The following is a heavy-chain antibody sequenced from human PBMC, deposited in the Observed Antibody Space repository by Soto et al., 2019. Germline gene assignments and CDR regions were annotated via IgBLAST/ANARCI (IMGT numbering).Heavy chain of an antibody. V-gene: IGHV3-64*04. CDR1: GFTFSSYA. Sequence: GGSLRLSCSASGFTFSSYAMHWVRQAPGKGLEYVSSISTNGGSTHYADSVKGRFTISRDNSKNTQYLQMNSLRVEDTAVYYCARDRDWAFDYWGRGTLVTVSS. J-gene: IGHJ4*02. CDR2: ISTNGGST. D-gene: IGHD3-9*01. CDR3: ARDRDWAFDY.